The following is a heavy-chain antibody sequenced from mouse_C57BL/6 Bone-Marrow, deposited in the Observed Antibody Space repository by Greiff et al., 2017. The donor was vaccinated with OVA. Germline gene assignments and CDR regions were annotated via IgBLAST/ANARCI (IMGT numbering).Heavy chain of an antibody. Sequence: EVQLVESGGDLVKPGGSLKLSCAASGFTFSSYGMSWVRQTPDKSLEWVATISSGGSYTYYPDSVKGRFTISRDNAKNTLYLQMSSLKSEDTAMYYCARPGFFAYWGQGTLVTVSA. CDR2: ISSGGSYT. CDR1: GFTFSSYG. J-gene: IGHJ3*01. V-gene: IGHV5-6*01. CDR3: ARPGFFAY. D-gene: IGHD3-1*01.